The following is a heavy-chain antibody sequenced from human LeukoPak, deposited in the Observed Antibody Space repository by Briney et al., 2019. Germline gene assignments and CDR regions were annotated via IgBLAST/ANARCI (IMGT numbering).Heavy chain of an antibody. CDR1: GYTFTGYY. J-gene: IGHJ3*02. CDR3: ARDLLVVVVDDAFDI. V-gene: IGHV1-2*02. Sequence: ASVKVSCKASGYTFTGYYMHWVRQAPGQGLEWMGWINPNSGGTNYAQKFQGRVTMTRDTSISTAYMELSRLRSDDTAVYYCARDLLVVVVDDAFDIWGQGTMVTVSS. CDR2: INPNSGGT. D-gene: IGHD3-22*01.